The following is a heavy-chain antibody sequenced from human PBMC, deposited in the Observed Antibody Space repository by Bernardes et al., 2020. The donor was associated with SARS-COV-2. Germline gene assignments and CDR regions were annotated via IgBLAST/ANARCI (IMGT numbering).Heavy chain of an antibody. Sequence: SESLSLTCTVSGFSISSSSYYWGWLRQPPGQGLEWIGSSYYSGITYYNPSLKSRVTFSVDASKNQFPLKLSSVTAADTAVYYCARPYYEYVWGGPRGSWFDPWGQGTLVTVSS. D-gene: IGHD3-16*01. CDR1: GFSISSSSYY. J-gene: IGHJ5*02. CDR2: SYYSGIT. V-gene: IGHV4-39*01. CDR3: ARPYYEYVWGGPRGSWFDP.